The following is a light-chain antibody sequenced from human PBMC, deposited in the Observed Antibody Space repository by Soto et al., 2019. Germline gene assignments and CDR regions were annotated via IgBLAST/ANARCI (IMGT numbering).Light chain of an antibody. CDR1: QSVSSS. V-gene: IGKV3-20*01. J-gene: IGKJ1*01. CDR2: GAS. Sequence: EIVLTQSPGTLSLSPGERATLSCRASQSVSSSLAWYQQKPGEAPRLLIYGASSRSTGIPDRVSRSASGTDFTFTISRLEPEDFAVYFCQQYGSSPTTFGQGTKVDIK. CDR3: QQYGSSPTT.